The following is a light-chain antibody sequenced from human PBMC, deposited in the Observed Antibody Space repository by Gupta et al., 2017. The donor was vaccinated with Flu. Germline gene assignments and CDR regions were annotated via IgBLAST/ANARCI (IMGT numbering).Light chain of an antibody. CDR1: SSDLGTYSY. CDR3: SSYSNTNTLVV. CDR2: EVT. J-gene: IGLJ2*01. Sequence: ALTLTACVSGSPSQSIPISPTATSSDLGTYSYVSWYQQHPGKAPKLMIFEVTTRPSGVSNRFSGSKSGNTASLTISGLQAEDEADYYCSSYSNTNTLVVFGGGTKLTVL. V-gene: IGLV2-14*03.